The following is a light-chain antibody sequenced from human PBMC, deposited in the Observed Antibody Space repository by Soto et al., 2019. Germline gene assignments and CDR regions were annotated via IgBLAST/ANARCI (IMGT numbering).Light chain of an antibody. CDR1: QNIKNNY. Sequence: DIVLTQSPGTLSLSPGERATLSCRASQNIKNNYLAWYQQKPGQAPRLLIRGASSRAAGLPDRFSGSGSGRAFTLTISRLEPEDFAVYYCQQYGSSPGTFGQGTKLEI. CDR2: GAS. V-gene: IGKV3-20*01. CDR3: QQYGSSPGT. J-gene: IGKJ2*01.